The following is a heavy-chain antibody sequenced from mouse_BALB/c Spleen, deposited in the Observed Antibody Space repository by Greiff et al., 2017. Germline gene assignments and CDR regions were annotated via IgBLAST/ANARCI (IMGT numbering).Heavy chain of an antibody. Sequence: EVMLVESGGGLVKPGGSLKLSCAASGFTFSDYYMYWVRQTPEKRLEWVATISDGGSYTYYPDSVKGRFTISRDNAKNNLYLQMSSLKSEDTAMYYCARDRDGYGFDYWGQGTTLTVSS. CDR3: ARDRDGYGFDY. J-gene: IGHJ2*01. V-gene: IGHV5-4*02. CDR2: ISDGGSYT. D-gene: IGHD2-2*01. CDR1: GFTFSDYY.